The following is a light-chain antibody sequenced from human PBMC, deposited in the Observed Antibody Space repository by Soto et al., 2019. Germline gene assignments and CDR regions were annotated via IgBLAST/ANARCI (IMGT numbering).Light chain of an antibody. Sequence: EIVMTQSPATLSVSPGERVTLSCRASRSVGSNLAWYQQKPGQAPGLLIYDASTRATGLPARFSGSGSGTDFTLTISNLQSEDFAIYYCQQYNLWPPYTFGPGTKVDIK. CDR2: DAS. J-gene: IGKJ2*01. CDR1: RSVGSN. V-gene: IGKV3-15*01. CDR3: QQYNLWPPYT.